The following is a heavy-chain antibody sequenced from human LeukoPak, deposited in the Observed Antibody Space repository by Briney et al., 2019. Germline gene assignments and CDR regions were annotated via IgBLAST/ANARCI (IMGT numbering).Heavy chain of an antibody. CDR2: INPSGGST. Sequence: ASVKVSCKASGYTFTSYYMHWVRQAPGQGLEWMGIINPSGGSTSYAQKFQGRVTMTRDTSISTAYMELSRLRSDDTAVYYCARDQYYYGSGSYLSYYFDYWGQGTLVTVSS. D-gene: IGHD3-10*01. V-gene: IGHV1-46*01. CDR3: ARDQYYYGSGSYLSYYFDY. J-gene: IGHJ4*02. CDR1: GYTFTSYY.